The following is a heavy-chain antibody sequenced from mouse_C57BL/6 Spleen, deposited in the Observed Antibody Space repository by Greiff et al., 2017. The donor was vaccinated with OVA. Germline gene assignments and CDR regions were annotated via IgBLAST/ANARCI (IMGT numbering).Heavy chain of an antibody. CDR3: ARVELGREHY. CDR2: ISDGGSYT. V-gene: IGHV5-4*01. J-gene: IGHJ2*01. CDR1: GFTFSSYA. D-gene: IGHD4-1*01. Sequence: EVHLVESGGGLVKPGGSLKLSCAASGFTFSSYAMSWVRQTPEKRLEWVATISDGGSYTYYPDNVKGRFTISRDNAKNNLYLQMSHLKSEDTAMYYCARVELGREHYWGQGTTLTVSS.